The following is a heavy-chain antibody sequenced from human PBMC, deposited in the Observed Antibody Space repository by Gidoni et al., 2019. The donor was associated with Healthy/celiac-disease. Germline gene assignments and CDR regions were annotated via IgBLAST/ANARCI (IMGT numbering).Heavy chain of an antibody. V-gene: IGHV3-23*01. CDR1: GFPFRRYT. CDR3: AKEGDYYDSSGYYHADIDY. Sequence: VQLLESGGGLVQPGGSLRLSCAASGFPFRRYTMSWVRQAPGKGLEWVSVSSGSGGNTYDADYVKGRFTISRDKSKNTLYLQMNSRRAEDTAGYYCAKEGDYYDSSGYYHADIDYWGQGTMVTGSS. J-gene: IGHJ4*02. CDR2: SSGSGGNT. D-gene: IGHD3-22*01.